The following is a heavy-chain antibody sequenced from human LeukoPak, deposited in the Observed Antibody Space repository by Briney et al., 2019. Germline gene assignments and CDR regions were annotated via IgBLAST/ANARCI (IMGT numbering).Heavy chain of an antibody. V-gene: IGHV1-46*01. CDR3: ARFSSGYYYDRNPNWYFDL. D-gene: IGHD3-22*01. CDR1: GYTFTGYY. J-gene: IGHJ2*01. Sequence: ASVKVSCKASGYTFTGYYMHWVRQAPGQGPEWMGIINPSGGSTSYAQKFQGRVTMTRDTSTSTVYMELSSLRSEDTAVYYCARFSSGYYYDRNPNWYFDLWGRGTLVTVSS. CDR2: INPSGGST.